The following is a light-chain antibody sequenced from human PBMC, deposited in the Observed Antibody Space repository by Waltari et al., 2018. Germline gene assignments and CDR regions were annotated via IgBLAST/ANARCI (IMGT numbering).Light chain of an antibody. J-gene: IGLJ3*02. CDR1: YSNIGNHG. Sequence: QPVLTQPPSVSEDPRQRVTISCSGSYSNIGNHGVHWYQQVPGKTPRLVIYYDVLFPSGVSERFSGSRSGTSASLAIRGLQPEDEAEYFCEAWDDSLDGWVFGGGTKLTVL. CDR3: EAWDDSLDGWV. CDR2: YDV. V-gene: IGLV1-36*01.